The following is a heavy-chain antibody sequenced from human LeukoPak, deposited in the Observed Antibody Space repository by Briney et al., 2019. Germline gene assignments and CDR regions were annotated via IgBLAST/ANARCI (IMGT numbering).Heavy chain of an antibody. Sequence: ASVKVSCKASGYTFTDPYIHWVRQAPGQGLEWMGWISPDTGVTNCAQNFQGRVTLTRDTSISSAYMELSRLTSDDTAVYYCSRWGSTTSYWGQGTLVTVSS. CDR1: GYTFTDPY. J-gene: IGHJ4*02. CDR3: SRWGSTTSY. D-gene: IGHD1-26*01. CDR2: ISPDTGVT. V-gene: IGHV1-2*02.